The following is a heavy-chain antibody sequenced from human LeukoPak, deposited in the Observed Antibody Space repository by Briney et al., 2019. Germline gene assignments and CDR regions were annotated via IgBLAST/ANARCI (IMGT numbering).Heavy chain of an antibody. CDR3: ATSRTFDY. J-gene: IGHJ4*02. V-gene: IGHV3-74*01. CDR2: INIDGSNT. CDR1: GFTLSSYW. Sequence: GGSLRLSCAASGFTLSSYWMHWVRQAPGKGLVWVSHINIDGSNTRYADSVKGRFTISRDNAENTLYLQMNSLRVDDTAVYYCATSRTFDYWGQGTLVTVSS.